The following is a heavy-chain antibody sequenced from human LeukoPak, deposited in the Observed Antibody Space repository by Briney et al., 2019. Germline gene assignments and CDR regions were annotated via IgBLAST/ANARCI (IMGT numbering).Heavy chain of an antibody. D-gene: IGHD2-15*01. V-gene: IGHV1-69*06. CDR1: GGTFSSYA. CDR2: IIPIFGTA. J-gene: IGHJ3*02. Sequence: SVKVSCKASGGTFSSYAISWVRQAPGQGLEWMGGIIPIFGTANYAQKFQGRVTITADKSTSTAYMELSSLRSEDTAVYYCARALYRSGGSCYRYDAFDIWGQGTMVTVSS. CDR3: ARALYRSGGSCYRYDAFDI.